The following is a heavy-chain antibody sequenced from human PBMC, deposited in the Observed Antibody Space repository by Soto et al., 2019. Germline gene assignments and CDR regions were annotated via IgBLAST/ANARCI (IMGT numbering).Heavy chain of an antibody. Sequence: SETLSLTCAVYGGSFSGYYWSWIRQPPGKGLEWIGEINNGGSSNYNPSLKSRGSMSVGTSNNQFSLKLTSVTAADTAVYYCARGRGDGYNQNWYFDLWGRGTLVTVSS. CDR2: INNGGSS. CDR3: ARGRGDGYNQNWYFDL. V-gene: IGHV4-34*01. D-gene: IGHD3-10*01. CDR1: GGSFSGYY. J-gene: IGHJ2*01.